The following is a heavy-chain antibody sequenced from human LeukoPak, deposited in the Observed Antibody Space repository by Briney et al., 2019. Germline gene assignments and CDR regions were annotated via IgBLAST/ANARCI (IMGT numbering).Heavy chain of an antibody. V-gene: IGHV3-21*01. J-gene: IGHJ4*02. D-gene: IGHD5-24*01. CDR3: ASVRDGYNYRGLSY. CDR2: ISSSSSYI. Sequence: AGGSLRLSCAASGFTFSSYSMNWVRQAPGKGLEWVSSISSSSSYIYYADSVKGRFTISRDNAKNSLYLQMNSLRAEDTAVYYCASVRDGYNYRGLSYWGQGTLVTVSS. CDR1: GFTFSSYS.